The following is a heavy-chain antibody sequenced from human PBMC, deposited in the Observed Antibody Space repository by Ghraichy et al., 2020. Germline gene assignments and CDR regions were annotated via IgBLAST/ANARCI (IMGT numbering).Heavy chain of an antibody. J-gene: IGHJ4*02. CDR1: GGSISSSSYY. CDR3: ASQDPVNIAAPFDY. V-gene: IGHV4-39*01. D-gene: IGHD6-25*01. CDR2: IYYSGST. Sequence: SETLSLTCTVSGGSISSSSYYWGWIRQPPGKGLEWIGSIYYSGSTYYNPSLKSRVTISVDTSKNQFSLKLSSVTAADTAVYYCASQDPVNIAAPFDYWGQGTLVTVSS.